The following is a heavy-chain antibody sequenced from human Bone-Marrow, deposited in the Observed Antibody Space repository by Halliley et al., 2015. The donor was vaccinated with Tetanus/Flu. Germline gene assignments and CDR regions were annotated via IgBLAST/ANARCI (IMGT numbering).Heavy chain of an antibody. D-gene: IGHD5-12*01. CDR2: SEE. V-gene: IGHV3-7*03. Sequence: SEEYYVDSVKGQFTISRDNAKNSVYLEMNSLRVEDTAVYYCARQKTPLSTLDGYSGNDFDYFDSWGQGTLVTVSP. CDR3: ARQKTPLSTLDGYSGNDFDYFDS. J-gene: IGHJ4*02.